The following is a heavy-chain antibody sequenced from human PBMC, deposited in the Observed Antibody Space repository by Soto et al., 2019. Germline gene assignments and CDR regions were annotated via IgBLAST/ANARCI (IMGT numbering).Heavy chain of an antibody. Sequence: GGSLRLSCAASGFTVSSNYMSWVRQAPGKGLEWVSVIYSGGSTYYADSVKGRFTISRDNSKNTLYLQMNSLRAEDTAVYYCARAYDFWSGYSADGAFDIRGQGTMVTVSS. CDR2: IYSGGST. CDR1: GFTVSSNY. CDR3: ARAYDFWSGYSADGAFDI. V-gene: IGHV3-66*01. J-gene: IGHJ3*02. D-gene: IGHD3-3*01.